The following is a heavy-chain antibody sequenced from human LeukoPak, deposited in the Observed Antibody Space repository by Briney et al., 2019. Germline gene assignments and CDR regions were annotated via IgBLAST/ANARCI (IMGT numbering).Heavy chain of an antibody. CDR3: ARDTAMVTRSLHWGFDY. Sequence: PSETLSLTCTVSGYSISSGYYWGWIRQPPGKGLEWIGSIYHSGSTYYNPSLKSRVTISVDTSKNQFSLKLSSVTAADTAVYYCARDTAMVTRSLHWGFDYWGHGTLVTVSS. CDR2: IYHSGST. V-gene: IGHV4-38-2*02. CDR1: GYSISSGYY. D-gene: IGHD5-18*01. J-gene: IGHJ4*01.